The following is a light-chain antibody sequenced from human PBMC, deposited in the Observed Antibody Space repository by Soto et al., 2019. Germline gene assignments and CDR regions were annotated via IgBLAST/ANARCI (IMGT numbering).Light chain of an antibody. CDR3: QQRSHWPPIT. Sequence: IAFTQSPATMSLSPGERATLSCRASQSVSSYLAWYQHKPGQAPRLLIYDASNRATGIPARFSASGSGTDFTLTISRLEPEDFAVYYCQQRSHWPPITFGQGTRLEIK. CDR2: DAS. J-gene: IGKJ5*01. V-gene: IGKV3-11*01. CDR1: QSVSSY.